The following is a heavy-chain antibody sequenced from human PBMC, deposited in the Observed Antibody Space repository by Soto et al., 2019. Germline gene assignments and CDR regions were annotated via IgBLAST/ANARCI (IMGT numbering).Heavy chain of an antibody. CDR2: IYYSGST. V-gene: IGHV4-59*01. J-gene: IGHJ6*02. Sequence: SETLSLTCTVSGGSISSYYWSWIRQPPGKGLEWIGYIYYSGSTNYNPSLKSRVTISVDTSKNQFSLKLSSVTAADTAVYNCARERGYSYGSDYGMDVWGQGTTVTVSS. CDR1: GGSISSYY. D-gene: IGHD5-18*01. CDR3: ARERGYSYGSDYGMDV.